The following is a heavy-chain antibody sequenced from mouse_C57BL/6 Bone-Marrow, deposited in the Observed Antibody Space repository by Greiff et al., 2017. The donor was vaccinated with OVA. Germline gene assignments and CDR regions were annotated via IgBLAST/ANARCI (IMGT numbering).Heavy chain of an antibody. V-gene: IGHV5-4*01. Sequence: EVNVVESGGGLVKPGGSLKLSCAASGFTFSSYAMSWVRQTPEKRLEWVATISDGGSYTYYPDNVKGRFTISRDNAKNNLYLQMSHLKSEDTAMYYCARDGTAQATFYYAMDYWGQGTSVTVSS. CDR2: ISDGGSYT. D-gene: IGHD3-2*02. CDR1: GFTFSSYA. CDR3: ARDGTAQATFYYAMDY. J-gene: IGHJ4*01.